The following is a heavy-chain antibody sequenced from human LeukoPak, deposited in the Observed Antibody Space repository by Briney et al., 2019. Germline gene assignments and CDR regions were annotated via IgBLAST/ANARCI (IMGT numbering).Heavy chain of an antibody. CDR3: ARGRYTYYYGSGMNYYFDY. D-gene: IGHD3-10*01. CDR2: IKQDGSEK. Sequence: GGSLRLSCAASGFTFSSYAMSWVRQAPGKGLEWVANIKQDGSEKYYVDSVKGRFTISRDNAKNSLYLQMNSLRAEDTAVYYCARGRYTYYYGSGMNYYFDYWGQGTLVTVSS. CDR1: GFTFSSYA. J-gene: IGHJ4*02. V-gene: IGHV3-7*01.